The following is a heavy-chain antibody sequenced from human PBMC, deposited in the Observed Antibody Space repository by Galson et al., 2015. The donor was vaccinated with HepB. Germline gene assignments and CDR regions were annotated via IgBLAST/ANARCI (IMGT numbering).Heavy chain of an antibody. Sequence: GLEWIGYIYRSGNTYYNPSLKSRVTVSLDRSNNQFSLNLTSVTAADTAVYYCARDHRYYHSSDYYSLAFDIWGQGAMVTVSS. CDR3: ARDHRYYHSSDYYSLAFDI. J-gene: IGHJ3*02. CDR2: IYRSGNT. V-gene: IGHV4-30-2*01. D-gene: IGHD3-22*01.